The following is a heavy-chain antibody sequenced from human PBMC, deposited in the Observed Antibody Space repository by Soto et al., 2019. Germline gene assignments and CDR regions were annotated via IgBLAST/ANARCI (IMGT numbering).Heavy chain of an antibody. Sequence: VSCTAFWGVFTSYAVSWVREAPAQGLEWMGGIIPIFGTVNYAEKSQAAVTITSGESTRPTYRELSSLRSEDTAVYYCARDLRIEAAGRWVGMDVWGQGTTVTVSS. J-gene: IGHJ6*02. D-gene: IGHD6-13*01. CDR3: ARDLRIEAAGRWVGMDV. CDR1: WGVFTSYA. V-gene: IGHV1-69*01. CDR2: IIPIFGTV.